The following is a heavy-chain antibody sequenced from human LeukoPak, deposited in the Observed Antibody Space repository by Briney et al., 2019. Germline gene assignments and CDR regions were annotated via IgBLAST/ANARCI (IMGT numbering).Heavy chain of an antibody. CDR1: GYTFTSYD. Sequence: ASVKVSCKASGYTFTSYDINWVRQATGQGLEWMGWMNPNSGNTGYAQKFQGRVTMTRNTSISTAYMELSRLRSDDTAVYYCAREVDRYDSSGYYPRDYFDYWGQGTLVTVSS. CDR3: AREVDRYDSSGYYPRDYFDY. D-gene: IGHD3-22*01. CDR2: MNPNSGNT. V-gene: IGHV1-8*01. J-gene: IGHJ4*02.